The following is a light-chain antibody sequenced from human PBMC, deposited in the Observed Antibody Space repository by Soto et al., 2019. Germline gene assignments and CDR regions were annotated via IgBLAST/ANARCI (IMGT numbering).Light chain of an antibody. Sequence: EIVLTQSPATLSLSPGERATLSCRASQGVSSYLAWYQHKPGQTPRLLIYDTSTRATGVPARFSGSRSGTEFTLTINSLQSEDFAVYYCQRYNNWPLTFGGGTTGDIK. CDR1: QGVSSY. V-gene: IGKV3-15*01. J-gene: IGKJ4*01. CDR3: QRYNNWPLT. CDR2: DTS.